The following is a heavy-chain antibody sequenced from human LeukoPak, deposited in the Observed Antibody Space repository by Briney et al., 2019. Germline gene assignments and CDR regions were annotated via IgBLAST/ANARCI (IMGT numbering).Heavy chain of an antibody. CDR2: IIPILGIA. CDR1: GGTFSSYA. J-gene: IGHJ4*02. D-gene: IGHD3-22*01. CDR3: ARDTGYYYDSSGYSLRV. V-gene: IGHV1-69*04. Sequence: SVKVSCKASGGTFSSYAISWVRQAPGQGLEWMGRIIPILGIANYAQKFQGRVTITADKSTSTAYMELSSLRSEDTAVYYCARDTGYYYDSSGYSLRVWGQGTLVTVSS.